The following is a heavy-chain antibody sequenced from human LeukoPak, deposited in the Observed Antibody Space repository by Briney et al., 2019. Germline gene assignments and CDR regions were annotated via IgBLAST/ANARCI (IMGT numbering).Heavy chain of an antibody. D-gene: IGHD2-21*02. CDR1: GFTFSSYA. CDR2: ISGRGGST. J-gene: IGHJ4*02. CDR3: AGSYCGGDCYSGPIDY. V-gene: IGHV3-23*01. Sequence: PGGSLRLSCAASGFTFSSYAMSWVRQAPGKGLEWVSAISGRGGSTYYADSVKGRFTISRDNSKNTLYLQMNSLRAEDTAVYYCAGSYCGGDCYSGPIDYWGQGTLVTVSS.